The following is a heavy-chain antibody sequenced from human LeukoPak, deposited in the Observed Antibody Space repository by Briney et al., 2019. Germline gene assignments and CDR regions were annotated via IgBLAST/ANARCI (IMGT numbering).Heavy chain of an antibody. J-gene: IGHJ4*02. CDR1: GRSISSYY. CDR2: IYYSGST. CDR3: ARDGGSSWLTGGNYFDY. V-gene: IGHV4-59*01. D-gene: IGHD6-13*01. Sequence: PSETLSLTCTVSGRSISSYYWSWIRQPPGKGLEWIGYIYYSGSTNYNPSLKSRVTISVDTSKNQFSLKLSSVTAADTAVYYCARDGGSSWLTGGNYFDYWGQGTLVTVSS.